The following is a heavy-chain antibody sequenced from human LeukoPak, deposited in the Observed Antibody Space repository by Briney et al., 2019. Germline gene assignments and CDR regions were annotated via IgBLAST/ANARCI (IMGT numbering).Heavy chain of an antibody. D-gene: IGHD3-3*01. CDR1: GFTFSNYA. CDR3: ARDHGGVISYYFDY. V-gene: IGHV3-23*01. J-gene: IGHJ4*02. Sequence: PGGSLRLSCAASGFTFSNYAMSWVRQAPGKGLDWVSTISPSGGSTFYSGSVEGRFTISRDNSKNTLYLQMNSLRAEDTAVYYCARDHGGVISYYFDYWGQGTLVTVSS. CDR2: ISPSGGST.